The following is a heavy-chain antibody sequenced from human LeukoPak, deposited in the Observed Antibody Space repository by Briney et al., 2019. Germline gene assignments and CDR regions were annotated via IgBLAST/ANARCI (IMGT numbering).Heavy chain of an antibody. J-gene: IGHJ6*03. CDR3: ARVRSRALTYYYYYMDV. CDR1: GYTFTSYY. CDR2: INPSGGST. Sequence: ASVKVSCKASGYTFTSYYMHWVRQAPGQGLEWMGIINPSGGSTSYAQKLQGRVTMTTDTSTSTAYMELRSLRSDDTAVYYCARVRSRALTYYYYYMDVWGKGTTVTVSS. D-gene: IGHD3-10*01. V-gene: IGHV1-46*01.